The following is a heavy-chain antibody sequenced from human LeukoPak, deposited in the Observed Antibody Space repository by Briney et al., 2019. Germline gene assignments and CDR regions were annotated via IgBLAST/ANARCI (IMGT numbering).Heavy chain of an antibody. D-gene: IGHD2-21*01. CDR3: AKHLGSHSFLFYYMDV. CDR2: ISANGGSS. CDR1: GFNFRNYD. J-gene: IGHJ6*03. V-gene: IGHV3-23*01. Sequence: GGSLRLSCAASGFNFRNYDMSWVRQAPGKGLEWVSGISANGGSSEYADSVKGRFSISRDNSKDTLYLQMDNLRADDTAVYYCAKHLGSHSFLFYYMDVWGTGTSVIVSS.